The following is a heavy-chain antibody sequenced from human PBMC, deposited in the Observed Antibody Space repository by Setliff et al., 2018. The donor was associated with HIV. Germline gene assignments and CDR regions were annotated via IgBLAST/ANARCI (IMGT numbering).Heavy chain of an antibody. CDR1: GFNFNNHA. Sequence: GESLKISCAASGFNFNNHAMHWVRQAPGKGPECVAVISDDGSAKYYGDSVKGRFTISRDNSKDTLYLDLNSLRSEDTAVYYCVRDDFNGPNSLDPWGQGTLVTVSS. CDR3: VRDDFNGPNSLDP. V-gene: IGHV3-30*04. D-gene: IGHD2-8*01. J-gene: IGHJ5*02. CDR2: ISDDGSAK.